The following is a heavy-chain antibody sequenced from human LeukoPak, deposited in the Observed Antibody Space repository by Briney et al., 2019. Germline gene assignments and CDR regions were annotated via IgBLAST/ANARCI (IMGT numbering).Heavy chain of an antibody. CDR3: ARGGGAVLTYYYYTDV. CDR1: GGTFSSYA. J-gene: IGHJ6*03. V-gene: IGHV1-69*06. CDR2: IIPIFGTA. Sequence: ASVKVSCKASGGTFSSYAISWVRQAPGQGLEWMGGIIPIFGTANYAQKFQGRVTITADKSTSTAYMELSSLRSEDTAVYYCARGGGAVLTYYYYTDVWGKGTTVTVSS. D-gene: IGHD3-16*01.